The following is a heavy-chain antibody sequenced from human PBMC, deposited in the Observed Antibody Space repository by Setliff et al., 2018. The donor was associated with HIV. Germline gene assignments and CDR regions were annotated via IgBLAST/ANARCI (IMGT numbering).Heavy chain of an antibody. V-gene: IGHV4-4*08. J-gene: IGHJ4*02. Sequence: SETLSLTCTLSGVYISNYHWGWIRQPPGRGLEWIGSIHTTGSPKNNPSLQSRVSIPIDMAKSLFSLELSSVTAADTAVYYCARLLEGPDYSSDFRYFDWFPDVWGQGTLVTVS. CDR2: IHTTGSP. D-gene: IGHD3-9*01. CDR1: GVYISNYH. CDR3: ARLLEGPDYSSDFRYFDWFPDV.